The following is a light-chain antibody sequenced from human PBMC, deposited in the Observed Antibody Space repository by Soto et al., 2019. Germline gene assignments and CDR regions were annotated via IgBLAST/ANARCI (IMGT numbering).Light chain of an antibody. Sequence: VLTQPPSASGTPGQRVTISCSGSSSNIGSNYVYWYQQLPGTAPKLLIYRNNQRPSGVPDRFSGSKSGTSASLAISGLRSEDEADYYCATWDDSLSGYVFGAGTKVTVL. CDR2: RNN. CDR1: SSNIGSNY. J-gene: IGLJ1*01. V-gene: IGLV1-47*01. CDR3: ATWDDSLSGYV.